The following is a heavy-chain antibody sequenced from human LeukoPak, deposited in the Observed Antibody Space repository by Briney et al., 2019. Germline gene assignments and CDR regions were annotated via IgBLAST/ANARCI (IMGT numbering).Heavy chain of an antibody. V-gene: IGHV4-59*01. CDR1: GDSLSTYY. J-gene: IGHJ4*02. CDR2: IIYSGST. D-gene: IGHD4-23*01. Sequence: SETLSLTCTVSGDSLSTYYWSWIRQPPGKELEWIGNIIYSGSTNYNPSLKSRLTISVDTSKNQFSLKLSSVTAADTAVYYCARDLGRGGNDYYFDYWGQGTLVTVSS. CDR3: ARDLGRGGNDYYFDY.